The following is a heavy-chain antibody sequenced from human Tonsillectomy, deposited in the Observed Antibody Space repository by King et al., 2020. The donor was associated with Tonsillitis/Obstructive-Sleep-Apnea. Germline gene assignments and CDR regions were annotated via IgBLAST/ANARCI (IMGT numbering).Heavy chain of an antibody. CDR1: GFTFNTYA. V-gene: IGHV3-30*01. J-gene: IGHJ4*02. CDR2: ISYDGSDK. Sequence: VQLVESGEGVVQPGRSLRLSCAASGFTFNTYAMHWVRQAPGKGLEWVAVISYDGSDKYYAASVKGRFTISSDNSKNTLYLQMNSLRVEDTAVYYCAEISGWSTRIDYWGQGTLVTVSS. D-gene: IGHD6-19*01. CDR3: AEISGWSTRIDY.